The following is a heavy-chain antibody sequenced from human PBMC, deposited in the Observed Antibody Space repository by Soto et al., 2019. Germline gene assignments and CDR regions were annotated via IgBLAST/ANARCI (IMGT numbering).Heavy chain of an antibody. J-gene: IGHJ6*02. CDR3: ARRAV. Sequence: EVQLVESGGGLVQPGGSLRLSCAASGFTFSSYSMNWVRQAPGKGLEWISYISTSSSTIYYADSVKGRFTISRDNPKNSLYLQMNSLRVEYTAVYYCARRAVWVQGTTVTVS. V-gene: IGHV3-48*01. CDR2: ISTSSSTI. CDR1: GFTFSSYS.